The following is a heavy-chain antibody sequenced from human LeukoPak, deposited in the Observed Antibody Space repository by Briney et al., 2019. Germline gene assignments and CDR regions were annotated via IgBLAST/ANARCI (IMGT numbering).Heavy chain of an antibody. CDR1: GGSFSGYY. CDR3: ARGGAAAGTSYFQH. CDR2: INHSGIT. V-gene: IGHV4-34*01. Sequence: SSETLSLTCAVYGGSFSGYYWSWIRQPPGKGLAWIGEINHSGITNYNPSLKSRVTISVDTSKKQFSVKLNSVTAADTAVYYCARGGAAAGTSYFQHWGQGTLVTVSS. D-gene: IGHD6-13*01. J-gene: IGHJ1*01.